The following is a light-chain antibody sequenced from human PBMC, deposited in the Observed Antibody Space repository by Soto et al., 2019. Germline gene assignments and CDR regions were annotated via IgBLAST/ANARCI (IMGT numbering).Light chain of an antibody. Sequence: QSALTQPRSVFGSPGQSVPISRTGTSSDVGGYNYVSWYQQHPGKAPKLMIYDVSKRPSGVPDRFSGSKSGNTASLTISGLQAEDEADYYCCSYAGSYTWVFGGGTKLTVL. CDR3: CSYAGSYTWV. CDR2: DVS. V-gene: IGLV2-11*01. J-gene: IGLJ3*02. CDR1: SSDVGGYNY.